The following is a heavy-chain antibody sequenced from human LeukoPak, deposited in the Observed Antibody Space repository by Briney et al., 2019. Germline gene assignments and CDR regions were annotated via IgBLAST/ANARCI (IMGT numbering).Heavy chain of an antibody. CDR2: IYYSGST. Sequence: SETLSLTCTVSGGSISSYYWSWIRQPPGKGLEWIGYIYYSGSTNYNPSLKSRVTISVDTSKNQFSLKLSSVTAADTAVYYCAGHAYYYDAAYYWGQGTLVTVSS. CDR3: AGHAYYYDAAYY. J-gene: IGHJ4*02. D-gene: IGHD3-22*01. CDR1: GGSISSYY. V-gene: IGHV4-59*08.